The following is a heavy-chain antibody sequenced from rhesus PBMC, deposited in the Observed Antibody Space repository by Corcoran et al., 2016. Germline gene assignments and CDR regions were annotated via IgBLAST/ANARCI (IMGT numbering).Heavy chain of an antibody. V-gene: IGHV4S7*01. CDR1: GGSISGYYL. Sequence: QVQLQESGPGVVKPSETLSLTCAVSGGSISGYYLWSWIRQPPGKGLEWIGYIYGGSGSTSYNPSLKSRFISSIDTSKNQFSLKLSSVTAADTAVYYCAREGDCTGSGCYGTFDYWGQGVLVTVSS. CDR3: AREGDCTGSGCYGTFDY. J-gene: IGHJ4*01. D-gene: IGHD2-21*01. CDR2: IYGGSGST.